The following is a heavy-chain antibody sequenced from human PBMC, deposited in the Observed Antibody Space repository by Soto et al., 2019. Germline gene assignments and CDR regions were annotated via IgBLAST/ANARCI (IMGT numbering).Heavy chain of an antibody. CDR2: INHSGST. V-gene: IGHV4-34*01. CDR3: ARRGIVVVPAAMPLDY. CDR1: GGSFSGYY. J-gene: IGHJ4*02. D-gene: IGHD2-2*01. Sequence: PSETLSLTCAVYGGSFSGYYWSWIRQPPGKGLEWIGEINHSGSTNYNPSPKSRVTISVDTSKNQFSLKLSSVTAADTAVYYCARRGIVVVPAAMPLDYWGQGTLVTVSS.